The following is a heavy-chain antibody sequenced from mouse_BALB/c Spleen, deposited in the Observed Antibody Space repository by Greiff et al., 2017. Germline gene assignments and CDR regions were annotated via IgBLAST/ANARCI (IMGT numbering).Heavy chain of an antibody. V-gene: IGHV1-20*02. Sequence: EVQFQQSGPELVKPGASVKISCKASGYSFTGYFMNWVMQSHGKSLEWIGRINTYNGDTFYNQKFKGKATLTVDKSSSTAHMELRSLASEDSAVYYCASLTTATGAWFDYWGQGTLVTVSA. CDR2: INTYNGDT. CDR3: ASLTTATGAWFDY. CDR1: GYSFTGYF. J-gene: IGHJ3*01. D-gene: IGHD1-2*01.